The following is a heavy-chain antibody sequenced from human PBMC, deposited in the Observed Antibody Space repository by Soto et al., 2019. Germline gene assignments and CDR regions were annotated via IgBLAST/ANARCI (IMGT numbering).Heavy chain of an antibody. J-gene: IGHJ6*02. CDR2: ISAYNGNT. D-gene: IGHD3-3*01. CDR3: ARDQYYDFWSGYYRSYYYYGMDV. V-gene: IGHV1-18*01. CDR1: GYTFTSYG. Sequence: QVQLVQSGAEVKKPGASVKVSCKASGYTFTSYGISWVRQAPGQGLEWMGWISAYNGNTNYAQKLQGRVTMTTDTATSTAYMELRSLRSDDTAVYYCARDQYYDFWSGYYRSYYYYGMDVWGQGTTVTVSS.